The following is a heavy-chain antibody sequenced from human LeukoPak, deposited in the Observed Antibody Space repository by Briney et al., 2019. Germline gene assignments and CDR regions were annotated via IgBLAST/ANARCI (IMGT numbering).Heavy chain of an antibody. CDR1: GYTLTELS. CDR3: ATDSHIVVVPATAMDYYYYGMDV. CDR2: FDPEDGET. Sequence: GASVKVSCKVSGYTLTELSMHWVRQAPGKGLEWMGGFDPEDGETIYAQKFQGRVTMTEDTSTDTAYMELSSLRSEDTAVYYCATDSHIVVVPATAMDYYYYGMDVWGRGTTVTVSS. J-gene: IGHJ6*02. V-gene: IGHV1-24*01. D-gene: IGHD2-2*01.